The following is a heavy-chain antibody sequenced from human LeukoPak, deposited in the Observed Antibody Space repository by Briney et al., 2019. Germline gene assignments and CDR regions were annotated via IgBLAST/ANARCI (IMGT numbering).Heavy chain of an antibody. CDR2: INPNSGGT. D-gene: IGHD3-3*01. CDR1: GYTFTGYY. CDR3: VRFSPRDPLDY. V-gene: IGHV1-2*02. Sequence: GASVKVSCKASGYTFTGYYMHWVRQAPGQGLEWMGWINPNSGGTNYAQKFQGRVTMTRGTSISTAYMELSRLRSDDTAVYYCVRFSPRDPLDYWGQGTLVTVSS. J-gene: IGHJ4*02.